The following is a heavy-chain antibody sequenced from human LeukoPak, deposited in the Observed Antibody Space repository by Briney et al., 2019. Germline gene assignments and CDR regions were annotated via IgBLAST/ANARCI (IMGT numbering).Heavy chain of an antibody. J-gene: IGHJ3*02. D-gene: IGHD3-10*01. Sequence: ASVKVSFKASGYTFTTYYMHWVRQAPGQGLEWMGIINPGGGSRSYAQRLKGRVTMTSDTSTSTVYMELSSLRSEDTAVYYCARPAPTGVDAFDIWGQGTLVTVSS. CDR2: INPGGGSR. V-gene: IGHV1-46*01. CDR1: GYTFTTYY. CDR3: ARPAPTGVDAFDI.